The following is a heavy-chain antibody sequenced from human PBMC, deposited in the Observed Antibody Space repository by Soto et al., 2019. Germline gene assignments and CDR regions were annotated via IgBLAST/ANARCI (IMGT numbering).Heavy chain of an antibody. CDR1: GYIFNNYG. V-gene: IGHV1-18*01. D-gene: IGHD6-19*01. CDR2: VAPYVGKT. Sequence: QGPLVQSGAEVRKPGASVKVSCQASGYIFNNYGLSWVRQVPGQGLEWVGWVAPYVGKTDYAPKFRDRVTMTADPTTNTAYMELRSLTSDDSALYYCARCYCSVGSCFTCWHFDLWGRGTLVSVSS. J-gene: IGHJ2*01. CDR3: ARCYCSVGSCFTCWHFDL.